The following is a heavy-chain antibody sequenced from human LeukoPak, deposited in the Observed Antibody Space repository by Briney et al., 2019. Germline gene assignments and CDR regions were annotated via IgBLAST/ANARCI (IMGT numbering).Heavy chain of an antibody. Sequence: GGSLRLSCTASGFTFNSYSMNWVRQAPGKGLEWVSSTSSSSSYIYYADSVKGRFTISRDNSKNTLYLQMGSLRAEDMAVYYCARDGGWYSGSYVDDAFDIWGQGTMVTVSS. D-gene: IGHD1-26*01. V-gene: IGHV3-21*01. CDR2: TSSSSSYI. J-gene: IGHJ3*02. CDR1: GFTFNSYS. CDR3: ARDGGWYSGSYVDDAFDI.